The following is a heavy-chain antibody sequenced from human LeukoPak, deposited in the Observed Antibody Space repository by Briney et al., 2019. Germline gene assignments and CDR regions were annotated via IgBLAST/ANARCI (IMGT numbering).Heavy chain of an antibody. J-gene: IGHJ4*02. CDR1: GFTFSSYG. CDR3: AKDWHYYDSSGYFSTFDY. V-gene: IGHV3-30*02. CDR2: IRYDGSNK. Sequence: GGSLRLSCAASGFTFSSYGMHWVRQAPGKGLEWVAFIRYDGSNKYYADSVKGRFTISRDNSKNTLYLQMNSLRAEDTAVYYCAKDWHYYDSSGYFSTFDYWGQGTLVTVSS. D-gene: IGHD3-22*01.